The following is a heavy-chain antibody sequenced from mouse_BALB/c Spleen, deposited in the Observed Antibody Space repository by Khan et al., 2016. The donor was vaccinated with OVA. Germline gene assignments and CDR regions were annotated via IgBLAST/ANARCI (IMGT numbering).Heavy chain of an antibody. D-gene: IGHD2-3*01. CDR2: ISTYYGNT. CDR3: TRDGVSEFAY. V-gene: IGHV1S137*01. J-gene: IGHJ3*01. Sequence: QVQLKQSGPELVRPGASVKISCKGSGYTFADSGMHWVRQSHAKSLEWIGVISTYYGNTKYNQKFEGRATLTVDKSSSTAYMELARLTSEDAAVYFCTRDGVSEFAYWGQGTLVTVSA. CDR1: GYTFADSG.